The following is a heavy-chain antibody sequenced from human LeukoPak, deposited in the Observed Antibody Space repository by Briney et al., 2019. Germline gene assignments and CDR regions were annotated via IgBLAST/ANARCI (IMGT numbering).Heavy chain of an antibody. CDR3: ARASQDWQLEHYYYYGMDV. Sequence: GGSLRLSCAASGFTFSSYSMNWVRQAPGKGLEWVSAISSSSRYIYYADSVKGRFTTSRDNAKNSLYLQMNSLRAEDTAVYYCARASQDWQLEHYYYYGMDVWGQGTTVTVSS. CDR1: GFTFSSYS. J-gene: IGHJ6*02. D-gene: IGHD6-13*01. CDR2: ISSSSRYI. V-gene: IGHV3-21*01.